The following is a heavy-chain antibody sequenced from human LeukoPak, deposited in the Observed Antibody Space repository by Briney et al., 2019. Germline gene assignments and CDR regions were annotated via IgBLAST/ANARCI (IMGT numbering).Heavy chain of an antibody. Sequence: SETLSLTCTVSGGSISSSTYYWGWLRQPPGKGLEWIGEINHSGSTNYNPSLKSRVTISVDTSKNQFSLKLSSVTAADTAVYYCARDNGWFDPWGQGTLVTVSS. CDR1: GGSISSSTYY. CDR2: INHSGST. J-gene: IGHJ5*02. V-gene: IGHV4-39*07. CDR3: ARDNGWFDP.